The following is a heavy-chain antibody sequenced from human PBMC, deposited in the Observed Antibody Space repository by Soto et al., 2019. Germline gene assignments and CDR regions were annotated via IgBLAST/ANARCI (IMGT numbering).Heavy chain of an antibody. CDR1: GGSISSGGYY. D-gene: IGHD4-17*01. Sequence: SETLSLTCTVSGGSISSGGYYWTWIRQHPGKGLEWIGYNYYSGITYYNPSLKSRVTISLDTSKNQFSLKLSSVTAADTAVYYCARRYGASFDYWGQGNLVTVSS. V-gene: IGHV4-31*03. J-gene: IGHJ4*02. CDR2: NYYSGIT. CDR3: ARRYGASFDY.